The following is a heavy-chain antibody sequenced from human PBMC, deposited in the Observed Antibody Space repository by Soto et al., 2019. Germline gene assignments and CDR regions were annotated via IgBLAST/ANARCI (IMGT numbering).Heavy chain of an antibody. CDR2: ISFDENNK. J-gene: IGHJ3*01. D-gene: IGHD4-17*01. V-gene: IGHV3-30*03. CDR1: GFTFSSYG. CDR3: ARGRPLPTVTTGDDALDL. Sequence: QVQLVESGGGVVQPGRSLRLSCAASGFTFSSYGMHWVRQAPGKGLEGVAVISFDENNKYYADSVKGRFTISRDNSKNTLYQQMNSLRTEDTAVYYCARGRPLPTVTTGDDALDLWGQGTMVTVSS.